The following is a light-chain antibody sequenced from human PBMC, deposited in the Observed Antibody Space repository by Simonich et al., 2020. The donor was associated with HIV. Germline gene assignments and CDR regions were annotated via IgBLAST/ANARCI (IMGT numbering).Light chain of an antibody. CDR3: QQYYGAPVT. CDR1: QSVFYISNNKKN. Sequence: IVRTQSPDSLAVSLGERVTINCKSSQSVFYISNNKKNLAWYQQKPGQPPKLLIYWAPTRESGVPDRFSGSGSGTDFTLTISSLQAEDVAVYYCQQYYGAPVTFGPGTKVDIQ. CDR2: WAP. V-gene: IGKV4-1*01. J-gene: IGKJ3*01.